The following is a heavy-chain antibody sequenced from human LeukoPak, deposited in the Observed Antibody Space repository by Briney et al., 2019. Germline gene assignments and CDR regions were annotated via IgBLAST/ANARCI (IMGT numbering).Heavy chain of an antibody. CDR1: GYTFTSYG. CDR3: ARGSADENEDYYYYYGMDV. CDR2: ISAYNGNT. V-gene: IGHV1-18*01. D-gene: IGHD1-1*01. J-gene: IGHJ6*02. Sequence: ASVKVSCKASGYTFTSYGISWVRQAPGQGLEWMGWISAYNGNTNYAQKLQGRVTMTTDTSTSTAYMELRSLRSDDTAVYYCARGSADENEDYYYYYGMDVWGQGTTVTVSS.